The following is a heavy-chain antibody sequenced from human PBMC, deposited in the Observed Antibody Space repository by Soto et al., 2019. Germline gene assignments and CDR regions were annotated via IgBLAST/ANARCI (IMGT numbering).Heavy chain of an antibody. D-gene: IGHD6-19*01. V-gene: IGHV3-48*02. CDR3: ARESPSSQWLPTSYFDY. J-gene: IGHJ4*02. CDR2: ISGGGETI. Sequence: EVQLLESVGGLVQPGGSLRLSCAASRFTFSDYSMNWVRQAPGKGLEWVSYISGGGETIYYADSVRGRFTISRDNAKNSLFLQMNSVREEDTAVYYCARESPSSQWLPTSYFDYWGQGTLVTVSS. CDR1: RFTFSDYS.